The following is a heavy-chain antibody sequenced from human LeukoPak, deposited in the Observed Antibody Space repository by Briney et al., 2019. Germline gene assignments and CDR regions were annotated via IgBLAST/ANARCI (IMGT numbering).Heavy chain of an antibody. CDR3: ASRAGKPGNTPWCFDY. Sequence: GGSLRLSCAASGFTFSDSWMSWVRQAPGKGPEWVANIKQDGSERNYVDSVKGRFTIARDNTKNSLYLQMTSLRGEDTAVYYCASRAGKPGNTPWCFDYWGQGALVTVSS. D-gene: IGHD1-7*01. CDR2: IKQDGSER. V-gene: IGHV3-7*01. J-gene: IGHJ4*02. CDR1: GFTFSDSW.